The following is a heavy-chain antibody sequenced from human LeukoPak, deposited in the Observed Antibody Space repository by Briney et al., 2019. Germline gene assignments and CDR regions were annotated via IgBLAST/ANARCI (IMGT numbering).Heavy chain of an antibody. Sequence: ASVKVSCKASGYTFTGYYMHWVRQAPGQGLEWMGWINPSSGGTNYAQKFQGRVTMTRDTSISTAYMELSRLRSDDTAVYYCATRGYSGYDSYGMDVWGQGTTVTVSS. J-gene: IGHJ6*02. CDR3: ATRGYSGYDSYGMDV. D-gene: IGHD5-12*01. CDR2: INPSSGGT. V-gene: IGHV1-2*02. CDR1: GYTFTGYY.